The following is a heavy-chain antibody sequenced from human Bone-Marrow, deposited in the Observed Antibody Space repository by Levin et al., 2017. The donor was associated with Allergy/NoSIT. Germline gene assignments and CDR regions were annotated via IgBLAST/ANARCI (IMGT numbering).Heavy chain of an antibody. Sequence: GGSLRLSCEASGFSFGTYAMSWVRQAPGKGLEWVSSISSVGGTTYYADSVKGRLTISRDNSRRTLYLQMNNLRGEDTALYYCAGGGPARALWPEGYFDYWGQGSLVTVSS. CDR2: ISSVGGTT. CDR1: GFSFGTYA. J-gene: IGHJ4*02. CDR3: AGGGPARALWPEGYFDY. V-gene: IGHV3-23*01.